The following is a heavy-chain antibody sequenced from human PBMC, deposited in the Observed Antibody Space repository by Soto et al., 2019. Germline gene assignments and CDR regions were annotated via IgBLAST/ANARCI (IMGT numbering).Heavy chain of an antibody. V-gene: IGHV1-18*01. J-gene: IGHJ4*02. Sequence: QVHLVQSGAEVKKPGASVKVSCKGSGYAFTTYGITWVRQAPGQGLEWMGWISAHNGNTNYAQKLQGRSTGTRNTFTGTAYMELRKLESDGTAVEYWSGGGEGDYWGQGGLVTVSS. CDR1: GYAFTTYG. CDR2: ISAHNGNT. CDR3: SGGGEGDY. D-gene: IGHD3-10*01.